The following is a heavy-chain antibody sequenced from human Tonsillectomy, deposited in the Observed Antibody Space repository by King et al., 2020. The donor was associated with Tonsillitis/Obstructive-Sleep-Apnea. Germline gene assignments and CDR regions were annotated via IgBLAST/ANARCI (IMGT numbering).Heavy chain of an antibody. CDR1: GGSISSYY. J-gene: IGHJ4*02. CDR2: IYYSGST. Sequence: QLQESGPGLVKPSETLSLTCTVSGGSISSYYWSWLRQPPGKGLECIGYIYYSGSTNYNPSLKSRVTISVDTSKNQFSLKLSSVTAADTAVYYCARGIKALDYWGQGTLVTVSS. CDR3: ARGIKALDY. V-gene: IGHV4-59*01. D-gene: IGHD2-15*01.